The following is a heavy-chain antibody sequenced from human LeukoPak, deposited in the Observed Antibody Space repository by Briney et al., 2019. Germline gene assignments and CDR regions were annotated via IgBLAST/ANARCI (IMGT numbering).Heavy chain of an antibody. CDR3: ARAIAAAGSWYFDL. CDR2: IDSDGRST. D-gene: IGHD6-13*01. V-gene: IGHV3-74*01. Sequence: GSLRLSCAASGFTFSSYWMHWVRQAPGKGLVWVSRIDSDGRSTSYADSVKGRFTISRDNAKKTLYLQINSLRAEDTAVYYCARAIAAAGSWYFDLWGRGTLVTVSS. CDR1: GFTFSSYW. J-gene: IGHJ2*01.